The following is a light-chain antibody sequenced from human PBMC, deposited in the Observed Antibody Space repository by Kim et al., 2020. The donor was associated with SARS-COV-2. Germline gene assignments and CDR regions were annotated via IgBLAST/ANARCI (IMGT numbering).Light chain of an antibody. CDR2: DVS. CDR1: SRDVGGYKY. CDR3: SSYTSSSTNYV. Sequence: QSITISCTGTSRDVGGYKYVSWYQQHPGKAPKLMIYDVSNRPSGVSNRFSGSKSGNTASLTISGLQAEDEADYYCSSYTSSSTNYVFGTGTKVTVL. V-gene: IGLV2-14*03. J-gene: IGLJ1*01.